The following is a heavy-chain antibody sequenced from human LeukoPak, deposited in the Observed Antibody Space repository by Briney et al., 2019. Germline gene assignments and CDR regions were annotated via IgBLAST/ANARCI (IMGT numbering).Heavy chain of an antibody. CDR3: ARDRIKSGSYYFDY. Sequence: GGSLGLSCAASAFTFSDYSMNWVRQAPGKGLEWISYISGRSSTIYYADSVKGRFTISRDNAKNSMYLQMNSLRAEDTAVYYCARDRIKSGSYYFDYWGQGTLVTVSS. CDR2: ISGRSSTI. CDR1: AFTFSDYS. J-gene: IGHJ4*02. V-gene: IGHV3-48*01. D-gene: IGHD1-26*01.